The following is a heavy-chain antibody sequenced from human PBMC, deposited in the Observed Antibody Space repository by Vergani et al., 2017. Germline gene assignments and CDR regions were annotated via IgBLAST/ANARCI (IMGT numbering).Heavy chain of an antibody. D-gene: IGHD3-10*01. CDR3: ARHYGSGRDY. V-gene: IGHV4-39*01. J-gene: IGHJ4*02. CDR2: IYYSGST. Sequence: QMQLQESGPGLVKASETLSLTCTVSGDSIISRSYYWGWIRQPPGKGLEWIGSIYYSGSTYYNPSLKSRVTISVDTSKNQFSLKLSSVTAADTAVYYCARHYGSGRDYWGQGTLVTVSS. CDR1: GDSIISRSYY.